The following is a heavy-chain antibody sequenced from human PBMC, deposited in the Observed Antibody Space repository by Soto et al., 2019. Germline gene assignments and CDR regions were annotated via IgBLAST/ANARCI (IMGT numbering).Heavy chain of an antibody. V-gene: IGHV1-69*02. D-gene: IGHD3-10*01. CDR1: GGTFSSYT. CDR3: AVYGSGSYYNRGAFDI. J-gene: IGHJ3*02. Sequence: QVQLVQSGAEVKKPGSSVKVSCKASGGTFSSYTISWVRQAPGQGLEWMGRIIPILGIANYAQKFQGRVTITEDKSTSKAYMQLSSLRSEDTAVYYCAVYGSGSYYNRGAFDIWGQGTMVTVSS. CDR2: IIPILGIA.